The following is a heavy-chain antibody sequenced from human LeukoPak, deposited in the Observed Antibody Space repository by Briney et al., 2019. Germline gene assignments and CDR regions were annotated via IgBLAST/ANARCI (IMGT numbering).Heavy chain of an antibody. Sequence: GGSLRLSCVASGFTFSSYEMNWVRQAPGKGLEWISYISNSGSSIYYADSVMGRFTISRDNAKNSLYLQMNSLRAEDTAVYYCAREDHSNYEYWGQGTLVTVSS. V-gene: IGHV3-48*03. CDR2: ISNSGSSI. J-gene: IGHJ4*02. CDR3: AREDHSNYEY. CDR1: GFTFSSYE. D-gene: IGHD4-11*01.